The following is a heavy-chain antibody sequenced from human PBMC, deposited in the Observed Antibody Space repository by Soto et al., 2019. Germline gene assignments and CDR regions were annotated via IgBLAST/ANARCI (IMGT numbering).Heavy chain of an antibody. CDR1: GYTFTSYG. Sequence: QVQLVQSGAEVKKPGASVKVSCKASGYTFTSYGISWVRQAPGQGLEWMGWLSAYNGNTNYAQKLQGRVTMTTDTSTSTAYMELRSLRSDDTAVYYCARWHDSSGYSLYYYYGMDVWGQGTTVTVSS. J-gene: IGHJ6*02. V-gene: IGHV1-18*01. D-gene: IGHD3-22*01. CDR2: LSAYNGNT. CDR3: ARWHDSSGYSLYYYYGMDV.